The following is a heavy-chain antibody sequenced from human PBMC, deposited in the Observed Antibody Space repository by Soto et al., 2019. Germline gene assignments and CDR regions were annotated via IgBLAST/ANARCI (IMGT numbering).Heavy chain of an antibody. Sequence: ASVKVSCKASGYTLSDYYMHWVRQAPGQGLEWMGWFNPNSGDTNYAQKFQGWVTMTRDTSITTAYMELSRLKSDDTAVYYCAREGGGIAAAGAGNDAFDIWGQGTMVTV. CDR2: FNPNSGDT. CDR1: GYTLSDYY. D-gene: IGHD6-13*01. V-gene: IGHV1-2*04. J-gene: IGHJ3*02. CDR3: AREGGGIAAAGAGNDAFDI.